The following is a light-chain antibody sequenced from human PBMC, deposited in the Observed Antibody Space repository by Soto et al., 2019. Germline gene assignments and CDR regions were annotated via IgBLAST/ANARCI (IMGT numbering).Light chain of an antibody. CDR3: QQYNSWPYT. J-gene: IGKJ2*01. CDR1: QSVSSN. Sequence: EIVMTQSPATLSVSPGERATLSCRASQSVSSNLAWYQQKPGQAPRLLIYGASTRATGIPARFSSSGSGTEFTLTISSLQSEDFAVYSCQQYNSWPYTFGQGTKLEIK. V-gene: IGKV3-15*01. CDR2: GAS.